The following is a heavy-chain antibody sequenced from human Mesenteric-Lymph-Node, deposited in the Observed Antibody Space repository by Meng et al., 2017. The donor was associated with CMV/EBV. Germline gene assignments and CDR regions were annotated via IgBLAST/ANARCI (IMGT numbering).Heavy chain of an antibody. V-gene: IGHV3-74*01. CDR2: IKSDGTST. J-gene: IGHJ5*02. Sequence: WMHWVRQAPGTGLEWVSHIKSDGTSTNYADSVKGRFTISRDNAKNTLYLQMNSLRSDDTAVYFCARDPAGGRCIGTTCYGTLNWLDPWGQGTLVTVSS. CDR1: W. D-gene: IGHD2-2*01. CDR3: ARDPAGGRCIGTTCYGTLNWLDP.